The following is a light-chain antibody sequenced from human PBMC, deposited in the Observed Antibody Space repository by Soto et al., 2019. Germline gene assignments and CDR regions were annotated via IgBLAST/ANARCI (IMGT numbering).Light chain of an antibody. CDR2: EVS. Sequence: QSVLTQPASVPGSPGQSITISCTGTSSDVGSYNLVSWYQQHPGKAPKLMIYEVSKRPSGVSNRFSGSKSGDTASLTISGLQAEDESDYYCCSYAGSRSYVFGTGTKVTVL. J-gene: IGLJ1*01. CDR3: CSYAGSRSYV. CDR1: SSDVGSYNL. V-gene: IGLV2-23*02.